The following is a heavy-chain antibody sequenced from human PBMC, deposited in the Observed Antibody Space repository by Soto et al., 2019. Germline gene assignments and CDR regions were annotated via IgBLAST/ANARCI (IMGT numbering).Heavy chain of an antibody. J-gene: IGHJ3*02. CDR3: AGTSYYDFWSGYYRRGMTFDI. CDR1: GGSFNGYY. CDR2: INHSGST. V-gene: IGHV4-34*01. D-gene: IGHD3-3*01. Sequence: AETMSLTCAVYGGSFNGYYWSWIRQPPGKGLEWIGEINHSGSTNYNPSLKSRVTISVDTSKNQFSLKLSSVTAADTAVYYCAGTSYYDFWSGYYRRGMTFDIWGQGTMVTVSS.